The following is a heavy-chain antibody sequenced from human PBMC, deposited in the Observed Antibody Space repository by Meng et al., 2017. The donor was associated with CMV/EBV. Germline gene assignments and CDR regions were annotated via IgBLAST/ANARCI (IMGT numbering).Heavy chain of an antibody. CDR2: IIPILGRA. J-gene: IGHJ4*02. D-gene: IGHD2-2*02. V-gene: IGHV1-69*10. CDR1: GCTFSSYA. Sequence: SVKVSCKASGCTFSSYAISWVRQAPGQGLEWMGGIIPILGRANYAQKFQGRVTITEDKSTSTAYMELSSLRSEDTAVYYCASYPRQRLLYGANCLDYWGQGTLVTVSS. CDR3: ASYPRQRLLYGANCLDY.